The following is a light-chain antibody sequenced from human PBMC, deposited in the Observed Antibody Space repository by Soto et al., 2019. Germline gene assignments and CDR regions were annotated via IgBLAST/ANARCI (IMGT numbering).Light chain of an antibody. Sequence: PGERATLSCRSSQSVSIDLAWYQQTPGQAPRLLIYGASTRATGIPVRFSGSGSGTDFNLTISSLDPEDFAVYYCQQRSSWITFGQGTRLEIK. V-gene: IGKV3-11*01. CDR3: QQRSSWIT. CDR2: GAS. CDR1: QSVSID. J-gene: IGKJ5*01.